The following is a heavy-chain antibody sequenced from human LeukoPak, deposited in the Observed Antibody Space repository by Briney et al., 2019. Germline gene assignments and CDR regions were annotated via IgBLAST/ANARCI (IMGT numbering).Heavy chain of an antibody. CDR2: SGGSGGRT. D-gene: IGHD3-22*01. V-gene: IGHV3-23*01. CDR1: GFTFPRHA. CDR3: AQEHFDTSGYYSRFDN. Sequence: GGSLRLSCAASGFTFPRHAMSWVRQAPGKGLEWVASSGGSGGRTHYADSVKGRFTISRDNSQNTVYLHMNSLRADDTAVYYCAQEHFDTSGYYSRFDNWDQGILVTVSS. J-gene: IGHJ4*02.